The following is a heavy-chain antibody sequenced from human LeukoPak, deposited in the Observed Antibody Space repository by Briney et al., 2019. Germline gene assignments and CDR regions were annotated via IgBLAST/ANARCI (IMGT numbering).Heavy chain of an antibody. CDR3: ASTKRSSSWFGTLDAFDI. CDR2: TYYRSKWYN. Sequence: SQTLSLTCAISGVSVSSNSAAWNWIRQAPSRGLDWLGRTYYRSKWYNDYAVSVKSRITITPDTSKNQFSLQLNSVTPEDTAVYYCASTKRSSSWFGTLDAFDIWGQGKMVTVSS. CDR1: GVSVSSNSAA. V-gene: IGHV6-1*01. J-gene: IGHJ3*02. D-gene: IGHD6-13*01.